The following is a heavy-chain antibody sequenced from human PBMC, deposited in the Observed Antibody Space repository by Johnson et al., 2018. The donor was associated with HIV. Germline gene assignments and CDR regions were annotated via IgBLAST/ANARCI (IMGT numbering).Heavy chain of an antibody. D-gene: IGHD2-8*01. Sequence: QMQLVESGGGVVQPGRSLRLSCAASGFTFSSYAMHWVRQAPGKGLDWVAVISYDGSNKYYADSVKGRFTISRDNSKNTLYLQMNSLRAEDTAVYYCARDNIVLMVGGAFDIWGQGTMVTVSS. J-gene: IGHJ3*02. CDR3: ARDNIVLMVGGAFDI. CDR2: ISYDGSNK. CDR1: GFTFSSYA. V-gene: IGHV3-30-3*01.